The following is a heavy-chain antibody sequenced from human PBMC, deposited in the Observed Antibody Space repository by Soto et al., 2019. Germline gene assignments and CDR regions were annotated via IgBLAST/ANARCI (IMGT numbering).Heavy chain of an antibody. D-gene: IGHD3-10*01. CDR2: IYNSVNT. V-gene: IGHV4-30-4*01. CDR3: ARGPSGDKVDY. J-gene: IGHJ4*02. Sequence: QVQLQESGPGLVEPSQTLSLTCTVSGDSISNGYYTWSWIRQPPGKDLEWIGHIYNSVNTYINPSLKSRVTLSAATSKNQFPRKLSSVAAADTAVYYCARGPSGDKVDYWGQGTLVTVSS. CDR1: GDSISNGYYT.